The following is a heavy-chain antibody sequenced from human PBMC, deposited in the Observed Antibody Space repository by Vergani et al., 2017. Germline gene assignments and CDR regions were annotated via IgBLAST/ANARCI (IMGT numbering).Heavy chain of an antibody. D-gene: IGHD3-10*01. CDR2: ISSSSSTI. V-gene: IGHV3-48*04. CDR1: GFTFSSYS. Sequence: EVQLVESGGGLVQPGGSLRLSCAASGFTFSSYSMNWVRQAPGKGLEWVSYISSSSSTIYYADSVKGRLTISRDNAKNSLYLQMNSLRAEDTAVYYCARVGYGSGSYYYYYGMDVWGQGTTVTVSS. J-gene: IGHJ6*02. CDR3: ARVGYGSGSYYYYYGMDV.